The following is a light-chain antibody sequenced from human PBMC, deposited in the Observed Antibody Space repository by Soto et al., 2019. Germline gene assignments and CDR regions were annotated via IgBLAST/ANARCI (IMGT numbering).Light chain of an antibody. CDR1: QSISSG. J-gene: IGKJ1*01. V-gene: IGKV1-5*03. CDR2: KAS. CDR3: QQYNSYWT. Sequence: DIQMTQSPSTLSASVGDRVTITCRASQSISSGLAWYQQKPGKAPKLLIYKASSLESGVPSRFSGSGSGTEFTLTISSLQPDDFETYYCQQYNSYWTFGQGTTVEIK.